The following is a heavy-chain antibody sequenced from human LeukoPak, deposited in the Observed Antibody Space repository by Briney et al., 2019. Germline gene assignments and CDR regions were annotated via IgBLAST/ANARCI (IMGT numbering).Heavy chain of an antibody. D-gene: IGHD6-19*01. V-gene: IGHV5-51*01. CDR2: IYPGDSDT. Sequence: GESLKISCKGSGYSFTNYWIGWVRQMPGKGLEWMGIIYPGDSDTRYSPSFQGQVTISADKSISTAYLQWSSLKASDTAMYYCARLPSSGSPGGRYFDYWGQGTLVTVSS. CDR3: ARLPSSGSPGGRYFDY. J-gene: IGHJ4*02. CDR1: GYSFTNYW.